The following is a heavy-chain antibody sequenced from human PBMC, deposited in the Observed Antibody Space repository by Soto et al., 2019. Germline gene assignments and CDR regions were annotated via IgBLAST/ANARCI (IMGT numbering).Heavy chain of an antibody. Sequence: QVQLQESGPGLVKTSETLSLTCTVSGGSFSSYYWSWIRQPPGKGLEWIGYISYGGSTDYNPSLKSRDTISVDTSKNQFSLTLSSVTAADTAVYYCARDRIIPRHYGMDVWGQGTTVTVSS. CDR1: GGSFSSYY. CDR3: ARDRIIPRHYGMDV. D-gene: IGHD2-2*02. J-gene: IGHJ6*02. CDR2: ISYGGST. V-gene: IGHV4-59*01.